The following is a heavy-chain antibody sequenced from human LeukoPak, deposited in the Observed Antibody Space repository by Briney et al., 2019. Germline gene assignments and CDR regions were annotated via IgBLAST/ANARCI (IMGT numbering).Heavy chain of an antibody. CDR2: INHSGST. D-gene: IGHD6-19*01. CDR1: GGSFSGYY. CDR3: ARGRGKAVVGKYDY. J-gene: IGHJ4*02. Sequence: PETLSLTCAVYGGSFSGYYWSWIRQPPGKGLEWIGEINHSGSTNYNPSLKSRVTISVDTSKNQFSLKLSSVTAADTAVYYCARGRGKAVVGKYDYWGQGTLVTVSS. V-gene: IGHV4-34*01.